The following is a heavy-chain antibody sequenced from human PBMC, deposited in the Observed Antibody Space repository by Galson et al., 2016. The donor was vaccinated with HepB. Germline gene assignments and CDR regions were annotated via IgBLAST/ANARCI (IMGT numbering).Heavy chain of an antibody. V-gene: IGHV5-10-1*01. D-gene: IGHD3-16*01. CDR3: ARGIVGDGIDY. Sequence: QSGAEVKRPGESLKISCPGSGYIFNDYWIGWVRQMPGKGLEWLGRIHPRDPHTSYSPSFRGHVTFSLEKSLNTAFLRWTNLEASDSGTYFCARGIVGDGIDYWGQGTLVTVSP. J-gene: IGHJ4*02. CDR2: IHPRDPHT. CDR1: GYIFNDYW.